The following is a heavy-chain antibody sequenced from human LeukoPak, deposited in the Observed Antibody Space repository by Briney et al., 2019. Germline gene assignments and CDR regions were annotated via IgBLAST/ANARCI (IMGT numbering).Heavy chain of an antibody. Sequence: SGTLSLTCAVSGGSISSSNWWSWVRQPPGKGLEWIGEIYHSGSTNYNPSLKSRVTISVDKSKNQFSLKLSSVTAADTAVYYCARVPGYCSGTSCSYAFDIWGQGTMVTVSS. V-gene: IGHV4-4*02. CDR2: IYHSGST. CDR3: ARVPGYCSGTSCSYAFDI. D-gene: IGHD2-2*01. CDR1: GGSISSSNW. J-gene: IGHJ3*02.